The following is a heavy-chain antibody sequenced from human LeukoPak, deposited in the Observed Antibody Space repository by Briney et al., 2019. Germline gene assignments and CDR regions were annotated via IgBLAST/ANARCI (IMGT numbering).Heavy chain of an antibody. V-gene: IGHV3-23*01. CDR2: VSGSGDIT. J-gene: IGHJ4*02. CDR1: GFSFGNHA. CDR3: AKGLGSGVRGTFDY. Sequence: PGGSLRLSCAASGFSFGNHAMIWVRQAAGKGLEWVSVVSGSGDITYYADSVKGRFTISRDNSKNTLYLQMNSLRADDTAGYYCAKGLGSGVRGTFDYWGQGTLVPVSS. D-gene: IGHD3-10*01.